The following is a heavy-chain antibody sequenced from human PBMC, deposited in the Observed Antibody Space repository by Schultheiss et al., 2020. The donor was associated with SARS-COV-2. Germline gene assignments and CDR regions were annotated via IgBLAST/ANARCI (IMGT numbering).Heavy chain of an antibody. Sequence: GGSLRLSCAASGFTFSSYAMHWVRQAPGKGLEWVANIKQDGSEKYYVDSVKGRFTISRDNSKNTLYLQMNSLRAEDTAVYYCAKDQGRIVVVPAAITDYWGQGTLVTVSS. V-gene: IGHV3-7*01. CDR1: GFTFSSYA. CDR2: IKQDGSEK. J-gene: IGHJ4*02. D-gene: IGHD2-2*01. CDR3: AKDQGRIVVVPAAITDY.